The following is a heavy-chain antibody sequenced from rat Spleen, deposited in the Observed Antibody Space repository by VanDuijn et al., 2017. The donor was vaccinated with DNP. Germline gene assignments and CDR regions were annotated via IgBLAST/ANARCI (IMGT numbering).Heavy chain of an antibody. CDR3: AARYSSSWFAY. Sequence: EVQLVESGGGLVHPGRSMKLSCVASGFTFTTFPMAWVRQAPTKGLEWVASISIGVGNTYYRDSVKGRFSISRDNAKNTLYLQMNSLRSEDTATYYCAARYSSSWFAYWGQGTLVTVSS. D-gene: IGHD1-2*01. CDR1: GFTFTTFP. CDR2: ISIGVGNT. V-gene: IGHV5-46*01. J-gene: IGHJ3*01.